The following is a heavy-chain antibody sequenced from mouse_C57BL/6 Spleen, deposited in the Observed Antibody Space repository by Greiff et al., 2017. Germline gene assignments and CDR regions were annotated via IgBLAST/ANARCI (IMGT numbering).Heavy chain of an antibody. D-gene: IGHD5-1-1*01. J-gene: IGHJ3*01. CDR2: ISTYYGDA. CDR1: GYTFTDYA. V-gene: IGHV1-67*01. Sequence: QVLLQQSGPELVRPGVSVKISCKCSGYTFTDYAMHWVKQSHAKSLEWLGVISTYYGDASYNQKFKDKATMTVDKSSSTAYMELARLTSGDSGVFCCKCARKYEWSVFAYWGQGTLVTVS. CDR3: KCARKYEWSVFAY.